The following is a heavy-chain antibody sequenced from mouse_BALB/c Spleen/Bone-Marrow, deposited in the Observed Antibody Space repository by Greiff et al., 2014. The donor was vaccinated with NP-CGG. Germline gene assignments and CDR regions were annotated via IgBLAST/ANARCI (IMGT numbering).Heavy chain of an antibody. J-gene: IGHJ2*01. CDR3: AREWTARAVDY. CDR2: INPGSGGA. V-gene: IGHV1-54*01. CDR1: GYAFTNYL. D-gene: IGHD3-2*01. Sequence: VKLQESGAELVRPGTSVEVSCKASGYAFTNYLIEWVKQRPVQGLEWIGVINPGSGGANYNAKFKGKATLTADKSSSTAYMQLSSLTSDDSAVYFCAREWTARAVDYWGQGTTLTVSS.